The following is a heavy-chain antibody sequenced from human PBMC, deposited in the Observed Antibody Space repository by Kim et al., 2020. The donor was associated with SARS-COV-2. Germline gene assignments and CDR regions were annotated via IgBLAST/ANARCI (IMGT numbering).Heavy chain of an antibody. D-gene: IGHD6-19*01. J-gene: IGHJ4*02. CDR1: GFTFSSYA. V-gene: IGHV3-30*04. Sequence: GGSLRLSCAASGFTFSSYAMHWVRQAPGKGLEWVAVISYDGSNKYYADSVKGRFTISRDNSKNTLYLQMNSLRAEDTAVYYCAREGGKQWLVLNFDYWGQGTLVTVSS. CDR3: AREGGKQWLVLNFDY. CDR2: ISYDGSNK.